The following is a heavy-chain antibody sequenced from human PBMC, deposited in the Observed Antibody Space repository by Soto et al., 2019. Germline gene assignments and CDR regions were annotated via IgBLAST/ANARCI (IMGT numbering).Heavy chain of an antibody. V-gene: IGHV1-69*12. Sequence: QVQLVQSGAEVKKPGSSVKVSCKASGGTFSSYAISWVRRAPGQGLEWMGGIIPIFGTANYAQKFQGRVTITADDSTNTTHMELSSLRSEDTAVYYCAGPTRYYYDSSGQSAWFDPWGQGTLVTVSS. D-gene: IGHD3-22*01. CDR3: AGPTRYYYDSSGQSAWFDP. CDR1: GGTFSSYA. J-gene: IGHJ5*02. CDR2: IIPIFGTA.